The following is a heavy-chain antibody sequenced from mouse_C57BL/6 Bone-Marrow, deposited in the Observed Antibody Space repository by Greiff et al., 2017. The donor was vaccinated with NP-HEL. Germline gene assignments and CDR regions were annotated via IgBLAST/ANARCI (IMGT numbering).Heavy chain of an antibody. CDR3: ARAWLLPWYFDV. Sequence: QVQLQQSGAELARPGASVKLSCKASGYTFTSYGISWVKQRTGQGLEWIGEIYPRSGNTYYNEKFKGKATLTADKSSSTAYMELRSLTSEDSAVYFCARAWLLPWYFDVWGTGTTVTVSS. CDR2: IYPRSGNT. CDR1: GYTFTSYG. D-gene: IGHD2-3*01. J-gene: IGHJ1*03. V-gene: IGHV1-81*01.